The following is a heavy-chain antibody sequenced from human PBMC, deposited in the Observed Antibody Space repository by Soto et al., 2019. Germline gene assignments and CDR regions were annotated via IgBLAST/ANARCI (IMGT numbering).Heavy chain of an antibody. D-gene: IGHD3-10*01. Sequence: ASVKVSCKASGYTFINFDISWVRQAAGQGLEWLGWMNPGSGQTGYASKFQGRVAMTRDASTGTSHLELSSLTSDDTATYYCVHRRRDSGPNGDYWGPGILVTVSS. CDR3: VHRRRDSGPNGDY. J-gene: IGHJ4*02. V-gene: IGHV1-8*02. CDR1: GYTFINFD. CDR2: MNPGSGQT.